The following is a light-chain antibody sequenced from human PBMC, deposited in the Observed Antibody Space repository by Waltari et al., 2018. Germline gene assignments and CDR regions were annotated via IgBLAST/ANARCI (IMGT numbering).Light chain of an antibody. CDR2: AAS. Sequence: DIQLTQSPSFLSASVGERVTITSRARQDFSAYLAWYQQKPGKATKFLIYAASTLQSGVPSRFSGGGSGTEFTLTISSLQPEDFAIYHCQQVNSYPLTFGGGTKVEI. CDR3: QQVNSYPLT. V-gene: IGKV1-9*01. CDR1: QDFSAY. J-gene: IGKJ4*01.